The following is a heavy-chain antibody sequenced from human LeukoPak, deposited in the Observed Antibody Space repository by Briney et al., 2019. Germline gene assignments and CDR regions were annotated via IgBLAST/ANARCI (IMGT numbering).Heavy chain of an antibody. CDR1: GFTFSSHW. D-gene: IGHD1-26*01. J-gene: IGHJ4*02. CDR3: ARDIVGATHDY. V-gene: IGHV3-74*01. Sequence: GGSLRLSCAASGFTFSSHWMHWVRQAPGKGLVWVSRINSDGSSISYADSVKGRFTISRDNAKNTLYLQMNSLRAEDTAVYYCARDIVGATHDYWGQGTLVTVSS. CDR2: INSDGSSI.